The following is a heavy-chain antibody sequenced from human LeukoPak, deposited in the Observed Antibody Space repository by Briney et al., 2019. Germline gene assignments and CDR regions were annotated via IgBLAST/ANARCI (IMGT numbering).Heavy chain of an antibody. V-gene: IGHV4-4*07. Sequence: SETLSLTCTVSGGSISGHYWSWIRQPAGKGLEWIGRIYTSGSTDYNPSLKSRVTMSVDTSKNQFSLKLTSVTAADTAVYYCARGIAAASERALDIWGQGTTVTVSS. CDR3: ARGIAAASERALDI. CDR2: IYTSGST. CDR1: GGSISGHY. D-gene: IGHD6-13*01. J-gene: IGHJ3*02.